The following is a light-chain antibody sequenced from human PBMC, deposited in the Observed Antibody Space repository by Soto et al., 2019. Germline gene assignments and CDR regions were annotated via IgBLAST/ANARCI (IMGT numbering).Light chain of an antibody. Sequence: QSVLTQPASVSGSPGQSITVSCTGTSGDVGSYNLVSRYQQHPGKAPKLMIYEGSKRPSGVSNRFSGSKSGNTASLTISGLQAEDEADYYCCSYAGSSTYVFXTGTKVTVL. CDR1: SGDVGSYNL. CDR3: CSYAGSSTYV. J-gene: IGLJ1*01. CDR2: EGS. V-gene: IGLV2-23*01.